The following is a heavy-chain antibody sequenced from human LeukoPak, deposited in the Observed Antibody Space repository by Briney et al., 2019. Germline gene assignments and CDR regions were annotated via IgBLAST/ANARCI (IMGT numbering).Heavy chain of an antibody. CDR2: IYTSGST. CDR3: ARDGDIVVVPADHPLYGYNWFDP. Sequence: SETLSLTCTVSGGSISSYYWSWIRQPAGKGLEWIGRIYTSGSTNYNPSLKSRVTMSVDTSKNQFSLKLSSVTAADTAVYYCARDGDIVVVPADHPLYGYNWFDPWGQGTLVTVSS. D-gene: IGHD2-2*01. CDR1: GGSISSYY. V-gene: IGHV4-4*07. J-gene: IGHJ5*02.